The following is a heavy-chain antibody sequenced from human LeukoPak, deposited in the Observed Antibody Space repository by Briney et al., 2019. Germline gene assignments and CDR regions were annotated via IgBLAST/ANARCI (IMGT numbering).Heavy chain of an antibody. CDR2: INPSGGST. V-gene: IGHV1-46*01. D-gene: IGHD4-17*01. CDR1: GYTFTSYY. J-gene: IGHJ4*02. Sequence: ASVKVSCKASGYTFTSYYMHWVRQAPGQGLEWMGIINPSGGSTSYAQKFQGRVTMTRDMSTSTVYMELSSLRSEDTAVYYCARTTIDYGDYVGLVDYWGQGTLVTVSS. CDR3: ARTTIDYGDYVGLVDY.